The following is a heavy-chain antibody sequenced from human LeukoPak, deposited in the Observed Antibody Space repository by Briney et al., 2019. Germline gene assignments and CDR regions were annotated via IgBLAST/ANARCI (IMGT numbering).Heavy chain of an antibody. D-gene: IGHD1-26*01. CDR1: RFTFSSYA. Sequence: GGSLRLSCAASRFTFSSYAMSWVRQAPGKGLEWVSAISGSGGSTYYADSVKGRFTISRDNSKNTLYLQMNSLRAEDTAVYYCAKDMGYYYYGMDVWGQGTTVTVSS. V-gene: IGHV3-23*01. J-gene: IGHJ6*02. CDR3: AKDMGYYYYGMDV. CDR2: ISGSGGST.